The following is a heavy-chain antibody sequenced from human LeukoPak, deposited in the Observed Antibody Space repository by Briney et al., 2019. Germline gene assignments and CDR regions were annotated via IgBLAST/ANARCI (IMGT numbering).Heavy chain of an antibody. D-gene: IGHD1-1*01. Sequence: GGSLRLSCAASGFTFSSYAMSWVRQAPGKGLEWVSSISSTGNYIHYADSVKGRFTISRDNAQKSLYLQMNSLRVEDSAVYYCARVSTGPVWGQGTLVTVSS. V-gene: IGHV3-21*01. CDR3: ARVSTGPV. CDR2: ISSTGNYI. CDR1: GFTFSSYA. J-gene: IGHJ4*02.